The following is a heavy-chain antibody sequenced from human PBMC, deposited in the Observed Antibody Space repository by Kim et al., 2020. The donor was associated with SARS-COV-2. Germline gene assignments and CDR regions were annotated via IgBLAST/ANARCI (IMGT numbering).Heavy chain of an antibody. CDR1: GFTFSSYD. CDR3: AGGGGWDFYY. Sequence: GGSLRLSCAASGFTFSSYDMHWVRQATGKGLEWVSAIGTAGGTYYPGAAMGRFTISRENAKNSLYLQMNSLRAGDTAVYYCAGGGGWDFYYWGQGTLVTASS. J-gene: IGHJ4*02. D-gene: IGHD6-19*01. CDR2: IGTAGGT. V-gene: IGHV3-13*01.